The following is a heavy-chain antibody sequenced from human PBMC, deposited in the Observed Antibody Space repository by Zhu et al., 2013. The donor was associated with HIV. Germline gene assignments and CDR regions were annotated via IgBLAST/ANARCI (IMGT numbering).Heavy chain of an antibody. J-gene: IGHJ2*01. CDR2: MNPKSGNT. V-gene: IGHV1-8*01. CDR1: GYRFTSYD. D-gene: IGHD1-26*01. Sequence: VQLAQSGAEVRKPGASVRVSCKPSGYRFTSYDINWVRQATGQGLEWMGWMNPKSGNTGLAQKFQGRVTMTRNISNTTAYMELSSLRFEDTAVYWCARRSSWYFDLWGRGTLVTVSS. CDR3: ARRSSWYFDL.